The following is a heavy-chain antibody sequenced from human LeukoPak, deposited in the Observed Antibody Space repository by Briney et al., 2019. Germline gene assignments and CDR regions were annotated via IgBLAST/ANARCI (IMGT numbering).Heavy chain of an antibody. CDR2: FYYSGST. CDR3: ARPSDYCDTSGYGCYI. CDR1: GGSVTSDSCY. D-gene: IGHD3-22*01. J-gene: IGHJ3*02. Sequence: SETLSHTCTVSGGSVTSDSCYWSWIRQPPGKGLEWIGYFYYSGSTNYSPSLKSRVTISLDTSKNQFSLKLSSVTAADTAVYYCARPSDYCDTSGYGCYIWGQGTMVTVSS. V-gene: IGHV4-61*01.